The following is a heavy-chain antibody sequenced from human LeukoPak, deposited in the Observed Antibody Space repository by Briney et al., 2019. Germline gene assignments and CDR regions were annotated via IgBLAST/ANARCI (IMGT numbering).Heavy chain of an antibody. Sequence: PSETLSLTCTVSGGSISSYYWNWIRQPPGKGLEWIGFIYYTGSTNYNPSLKSRVTISLDTSKNQFSLRLNSVTAADTAVYYCARPFVDYYDSSGYYPEGSWFDPWGQGTLVTVSS. V-gene: IGHV4-59*08. CDR1: GGSISSYY. J-gene: IGHJ5*02. D-gene: IGHD3-22*01. CDR2: IYYTGST. CDR3: ARPFVDYYDSSGYYPEGSWFDP.